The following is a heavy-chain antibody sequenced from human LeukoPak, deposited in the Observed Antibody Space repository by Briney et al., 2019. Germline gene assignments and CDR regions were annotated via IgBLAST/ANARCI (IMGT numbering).Heavy chain of an antibody. CDR2: IKSDGSST. J-gene: IGHJ4*02. Sequence: PGGSLRLSCAASGFTFSSYGTHWVRQVPGKGLVWVSHIKSDGSSTSYADSVKGRFTISRDNAKNTLYLQMNSLRAEDTAVYYCARDRGYGFDYWGQGTLVTVTS. V-gene: IGHV3-74*01. CDR1: GFTFSSYG. D-gene: IGHD5-18*01. CDR3: ARDRGYGFDY.